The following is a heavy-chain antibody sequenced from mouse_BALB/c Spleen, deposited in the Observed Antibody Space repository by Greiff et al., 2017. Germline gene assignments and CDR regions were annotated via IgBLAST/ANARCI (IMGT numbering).Heavy chain of an antibody. CDR3: AREEIAFAY. CDR1: GYSITSDYA. Sequence: EVHLVESGPGLVKPSQSLSLTCTVTGYSITSDYAWNWIRQFPGNKLEWMGYISYSGSTSYNPSLKSRISITRDTSKNQFFLQLNSVTTEDTATYYCAREEIAFAYWGQGTLVTVSA. V-gene: IGHV3-2*02. CDR2: ISYSGST. J-gene: IGHJ3*01.